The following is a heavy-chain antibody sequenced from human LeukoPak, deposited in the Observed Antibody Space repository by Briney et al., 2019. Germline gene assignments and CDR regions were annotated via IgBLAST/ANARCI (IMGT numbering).Heavy chain of an antibody. V-gene: IGHV3-73*01. CDR2: IRSKANSYAT. CDR1: GFTLSGSA. CDR3: TSGLSVRRSNNTPVDY. D-gene: IGHD1-1*01. Sequence: GGSLRLSCTASGFTLSGSAMHWVREASGKGLEWVGRIRSKANSYATVYAAWVKGRLTIYRDDSKNTAYLQMNSLKTEDTAVNDCTSGLSVRRSNNTPVDYWGQGTLVTVSS. J-gene: IGHJ4*02.